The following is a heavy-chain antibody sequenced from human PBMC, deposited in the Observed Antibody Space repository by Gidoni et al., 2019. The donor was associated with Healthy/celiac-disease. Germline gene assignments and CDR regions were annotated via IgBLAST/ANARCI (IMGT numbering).Heavy chain of an antibody. Sequence: EVQLVESGGGLVQPGGSLRLSCAASGSTFSSYSMNWVRQAPGKGLEWVSYISSSSSTIYYADSVKGRFTISRDNAKNSLYLQMNSLRAEDTAVYYCARQKLWFGESGDAFDIWGQGTMVTVSS. CDR3: ARQKLWFGESGDAFDI. V-gene: IGHV3-48*01. CDR2: ISSSSSTI. D-gene: IGHD3-10*01. J-gene: IGHJ3*02. CDR1: GSTFSSYS.